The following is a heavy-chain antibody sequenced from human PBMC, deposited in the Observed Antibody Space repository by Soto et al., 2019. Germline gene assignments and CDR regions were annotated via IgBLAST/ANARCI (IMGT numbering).Heavy chain of an antibody. CDR3: ARTYDYVWGSHAYYFDY. CDR1: GGSISSGDYY. V-gene: IGHV4-30-4*01. Sequence: PSETLSLTCTVSGGSISSGDYYWSWIRQPPGKGLEWIGYIYYSGSTYYNPSLKSRVTISVDTSKNQFSLKLSSVTAADTAVYYCARTYDYVWGSHAYYFDYWGQGTLVTVSS. J-gene: IGHJ4*02. CDR2: IYYSGST. D-gene: IGHD3-16*01.